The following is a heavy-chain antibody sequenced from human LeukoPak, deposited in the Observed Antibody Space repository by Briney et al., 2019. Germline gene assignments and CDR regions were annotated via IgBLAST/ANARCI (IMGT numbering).Heavy chain of an antibody. Sequence: PSETLSLTCAVYGGSFSGYYWSWIRQPPGKGLEWIGEINHSGSTNYNPSLKSRVTISVDTSKNQFSLKLSSVTAADTAVYYCARAEKVFVSSFDYWGQGTLVTVSS. CDR1: GGSFSGYY. J-gene: IGHJ4*02. CDR2: INHSGST. D-gene: IGHD1-14*01. CDR3: ARAEKVFVSSFDY. V-gene: IGHV4-34*01.